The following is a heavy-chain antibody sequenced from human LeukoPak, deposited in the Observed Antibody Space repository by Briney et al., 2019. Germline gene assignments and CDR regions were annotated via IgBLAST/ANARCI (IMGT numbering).Heavy chain of an antibody. D-gene: IGHD2-15*01. V-gene: IGHV4-61*08. Sequence: LSETLSLTCAVSGGSISSGGYSWSWIRQPPGKGLEWIGYIYYSGSTNYRPSLKSRGTISVDTAKNQFSLKLSSVTAADTAVYYCARDSLAEDNGIDYWGQGTLVTVSS. CDR1: GGSISSGGYS. J-gene: IGHJ4*02. CDR3: ARDSLAEDNGIDY. CDR2: IYYSGST.